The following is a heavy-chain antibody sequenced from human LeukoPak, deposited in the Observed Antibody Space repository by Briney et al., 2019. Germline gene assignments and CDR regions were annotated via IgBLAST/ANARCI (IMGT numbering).Heavy chain of an antibody. V-gene: IGHV4-4*02. Sequence: PSETLSLTCAVSGGSISSSNWWSWVRQPPGKGLEWIGEIYHSGSTNYNPSLKSRVTISVDKSKNQFSLKLSSVTAADTAVYHCASVRGDYNSYYNGMDVWGHGTTVTVSS. CDR3: ASVRGDYNSYYNGMDV. CDR2: IYHSGST. J-gene: IGHJ6*02. CDR1: GGSISSSNW. D-gene: IGHD4/OR15-4a*01.